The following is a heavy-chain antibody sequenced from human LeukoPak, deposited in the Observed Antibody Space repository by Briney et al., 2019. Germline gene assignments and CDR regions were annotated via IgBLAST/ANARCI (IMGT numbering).Heavy chain of an antibody. CDR1: GGTFSSYA. D-gene: IGHD6-19*01. CDR2: IIPIFGTA. V-gene: IGHV1-69*13. J-gene: IGHJ5*02. CDR3: ARVAGLIAVAGYNWFDP. Sequence: ASVKVSCKASGGTFSSYAISWVRQALGQGLEWMGGIIPIFGTANYAQKFQGRVTITADESTSTAYMELSSLRSEDTAVYYCARVAGLIAVAGYNWFDPWGQGTLVTVSS.